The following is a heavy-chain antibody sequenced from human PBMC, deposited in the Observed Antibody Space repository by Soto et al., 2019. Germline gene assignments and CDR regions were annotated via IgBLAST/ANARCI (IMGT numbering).Heavy chain of an antibody. CDR2: TYYRSKWYN. J-gene: IGHJ4*02. CDR3: ARTTSVFDY. D-gene: IGHD1-1*01. V-gene: IGHV6-1*01. CDR1: GDSFSSKSAA. Sequence: SQTLSLTCAISGDSFSSKSAAWNWIRQSPSRGLEWLGRTYYRSKWYNEYAVSVKGRITVNPDTSKNQFSLQLSSVTPEDTAVYYCARTTSVFDYWGQGTQVTVSS.